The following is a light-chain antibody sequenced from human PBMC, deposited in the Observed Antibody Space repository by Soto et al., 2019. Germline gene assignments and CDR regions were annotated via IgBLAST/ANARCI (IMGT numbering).Light chain of an antibody. Sequence: QSVLTQPASVSGSPGQSITISCTGTSSDVGDYNYVSWYQPHPGKAPKLMIYDVSNRPSGVSNRFSGSKSGNTASLTVSGLQAEDEADYYCSSYTSSSTLVFGGGTKLTVL. CDR1: SSDVGDYNY. CDR3: SSYTSSSTLV. J-gene: IGLJ2*01. CDR2: DVS. V-gene: IGLV2-14*01.